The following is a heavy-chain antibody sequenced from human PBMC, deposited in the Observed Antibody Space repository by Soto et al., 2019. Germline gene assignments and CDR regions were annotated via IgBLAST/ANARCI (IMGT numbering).Heavy chain of an antibody. J-gene: IGHJ6*03. CDR1: GFTFSSYW. D-gene: IGHD3-10*01. Sequence: GGSLRLSCAASGFTFSSYWMSWVRQAPGKGLEWVANIKQDGSEKYYVDSVKGRFTISRDNAKNSLYLQMNSLRAEDTAVYYCARVAGVRIYYYYYMDVWGKGTTVTVSS. CDR2: IKQDGSEK. V-gene: IGHV3-7*01. CDR3: ARVAGVRIYYYYYMDV.